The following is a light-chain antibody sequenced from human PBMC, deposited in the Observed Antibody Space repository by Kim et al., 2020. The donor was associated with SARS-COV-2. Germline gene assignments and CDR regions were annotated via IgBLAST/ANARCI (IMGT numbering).Light chain of an antibody. CDR1: EDVSDY. CDR2: DAA. V-gene: IGKV1-33*01. CDR3: QQYDAPPFT. Sequence: GDSVTITCQASEDVSDYFNWYHQKPGEAPKVLIRDAANLESGVPSRFSRGGYGTEFSLTISSVQPEDMGTYYCQQYDAPPFTFGQGTRLEIK. J-gene: IGKJ5*01.